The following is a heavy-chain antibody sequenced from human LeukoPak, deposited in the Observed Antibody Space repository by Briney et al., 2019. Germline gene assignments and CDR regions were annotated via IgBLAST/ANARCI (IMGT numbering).Heavy chain of an antibody. CDR3: ARSHSVWTSFDY. J-gene: IGHJ4*02. CDR1: GGSFSGYY. CDR2: IYYSGST. D-gene: IGHD3/OR15-3a*01. Sequence: SETLSLTCAVYGGSFSGYYWSWIRQPPGKGLEWIGYIYYSGSTNYNPSLKSRVTISVDTSKNQFSLKLSSVTAADTAVYYCARSHSVWTSFDYWGQGTLVTVSS. V-gene: IGHV4-59*01.